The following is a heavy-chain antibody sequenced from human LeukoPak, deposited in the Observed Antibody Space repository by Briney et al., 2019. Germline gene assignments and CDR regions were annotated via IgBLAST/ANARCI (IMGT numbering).Heavy chain of an antibody. CDR1: GFTFSSYE. Sequence: GGSLRLSCAASGFTFSSYEMNWVRQAPGKGLEWVSYISSSGSTIYYADSVKGRSTISRDNAKNSLYLQMNSLRAEDTAVYYCAPGGGAITMVDYWGQGTLVTVSS. V-gene: IGHV3-48*03. J-gene: IGHJ4*02. CDR2: ISSSGSTI. CDR3: APGGGAITMVDY. D-gene: IGHD3-10*01.